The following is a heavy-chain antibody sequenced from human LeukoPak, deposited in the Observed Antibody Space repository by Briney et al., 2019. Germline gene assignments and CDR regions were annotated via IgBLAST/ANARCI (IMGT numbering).Heavy chain of an antibody. CDR2: ISYDGSNK. J-gene: IGHJ3*02. CDR3: ARSTVGVAAAALLIGAFDI. V-gene: IGHV3-30*03. CDR1: GFTFSSYG. Sequence: PGGSLRLSCTASGFTFSSYGMHWVRQAPGKGLEWVAVISYDGSNKYYADSVKGRFTISRDNSKNTLYLQMNSLRAEDTAVYYCARSTVGVAAAALLIGAFDIWGQGTMVTVSS. D-gene: IGHD6-13*01.